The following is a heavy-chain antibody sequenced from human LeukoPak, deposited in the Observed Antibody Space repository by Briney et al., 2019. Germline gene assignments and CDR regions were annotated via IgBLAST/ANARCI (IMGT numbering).Heavy chain of an antibody. Sequence: PSETLSLTCTVSGGSISSSSYYWGWIRQPPGKGLEWIGSIYHSGSTYYNTSLKSRVTISVDTSKNQFSLKLNSVTAADTALYYCTRELAGTTVEDWGQGTLVTVSS. V-gene: IGHV4-39*07. D-gene: IGHD1-1*01. CDR3: TRELAGTTVED. CDR1: GGSISSSSYY. J-gene: IGHJ4*02. CDR2: IYHSGST.